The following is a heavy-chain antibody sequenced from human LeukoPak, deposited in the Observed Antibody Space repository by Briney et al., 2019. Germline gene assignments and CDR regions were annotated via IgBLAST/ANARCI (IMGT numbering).Heavy chain of an antibody. CDR3: ARLPHGDYNASRGYY. Sequence: GSSVKVSCKASGGTFSSSAISWVRQAPGQGLEWRGGIIPILGIANYAQKFPGGVTITADKSTSRAYMELSRLRSEDTAVYYCARLPHGDYNASRGYYWGQGTLVTVSS. V-gene: IGHV1-69*04. CDR1: GGTFSSSA. CDR2: IIPILGIA. J-gene: IGHJ4*02. D-gene: IGHD3-22*01.